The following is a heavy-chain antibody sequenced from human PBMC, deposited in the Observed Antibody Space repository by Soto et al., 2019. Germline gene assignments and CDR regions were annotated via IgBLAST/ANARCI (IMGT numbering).Heavy chain of an antibody. CDR2: IKSKYDGGTI. CDR3: STGGYYLDY. J-gene: IGHJ4*02. V-gene: IGHV3-15*01. CDR1: GFTFSSYA. Sequence: PGGSLRLSCAASGFTFSSYAMSWVRQAPGKGLEWVGRIKSKYDGGTIDFAAPVKGRFTISRDDSKNTVYLEMNSLKIEDTAVYYCSTGGYYLDYWGQGAQVTVSS.